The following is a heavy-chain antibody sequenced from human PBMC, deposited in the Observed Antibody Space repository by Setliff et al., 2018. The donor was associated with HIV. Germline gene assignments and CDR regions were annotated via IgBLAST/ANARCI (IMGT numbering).Heavy chain of an antibody. Sequence: PSETLSLTCSVSGDSISSSSYYWGWIRQPPGKGLEWIGSIYYRGSTYYNPSLNSRVTISVDASNNRFPLSLASVTAADTAVYYGARSNLEPTSRLCDPWGPGTLVTVSS. CDR2: IYYRGST. CDR3: ARSNLEPTSRLCDP. J-gene: IGHJ5*02. V-gene: IGHV4-39*01. CDR1: GDSISSSSYY. D-gene: IGHD1-1*01.